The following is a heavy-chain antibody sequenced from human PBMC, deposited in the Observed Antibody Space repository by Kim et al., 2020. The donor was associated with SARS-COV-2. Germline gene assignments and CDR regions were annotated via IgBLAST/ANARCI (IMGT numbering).Heavy chain of an antibody. J-gene: IGHJ4*02. CDR2: INPNSGGT. V-gene: IGHV1-2*06. Sequence: ASVKVSCKASGYTFTGYYMHWVRQAPGQGLEWMGRINPNSGGTNYAQKFQGRVTMTRDTSISTAYMGLSRLRSDDTAVYYCAKLYSYGPEVDYWGQGTLVTVSS. D-gene: IGHD5-18*01. CDR3: AKLYSYGPEVDY. CDR1: GYTFTGYY.